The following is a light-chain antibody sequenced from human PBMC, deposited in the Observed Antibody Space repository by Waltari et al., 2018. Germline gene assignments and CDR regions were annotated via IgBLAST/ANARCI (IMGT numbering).Light chain of an antibody. CDR2: DTT. V-gene: IGLV7-46*01. CDR3: LVSYSDVRV. Sequence: QAVVTQEPSLTVSPGGTVPLTSGFRPGPFPNGHYPYWFQQKPGQAPRTLIYDTTNKHSWTPARFSGSLFGGKAALTLSGAQPDDEAEYFCLVSYSDVRVFGGGTKLTVL. CDR1: PGPFPNGHY. J-gene: IGLJ2*01.